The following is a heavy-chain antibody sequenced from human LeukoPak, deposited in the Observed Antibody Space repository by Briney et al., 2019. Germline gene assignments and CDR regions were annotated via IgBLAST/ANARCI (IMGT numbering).Heavy chain of an antibody. D-gene: IGHD2-21*02. CDR3: ARVKYCGGDCYLDAFDI. Sequence: GGSLRLCCAASGFTFSSYAMHWVRQAAGKGLECVSVISSNGGTTYYAKSVKGRFTISRDNFKTTLYLQMGSLRAEDMAVYCCARVKYCGGDCYLDAFDIWAKGHWSPSLQ. CDR2: ISSNGGTT. CDR1: GFTFSSYA. V-gene: IGHV3-64*01. J-gene: IGHJ3*02.